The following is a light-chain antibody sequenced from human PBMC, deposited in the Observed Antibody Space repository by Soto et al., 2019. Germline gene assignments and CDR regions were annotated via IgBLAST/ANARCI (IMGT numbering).Light chain of an antibody. CDR1: QSVLHSSNNKDY. CDR3: QQHYNPHPYT. V-gene: IGKV4-1*01. J-gene: IGKJ2*01. Sequence: DIVVTQSPDSLAVSLGERATINCKTSQSVLHSSNNKDYIAWYQQKAGQPPKLLIYWTSTRESGVPDRFSGSGSGTDFTLTISSLQAEDVAVHYCQQHYNPHPYTFGQGTKLEIK. CDR2: WTS.